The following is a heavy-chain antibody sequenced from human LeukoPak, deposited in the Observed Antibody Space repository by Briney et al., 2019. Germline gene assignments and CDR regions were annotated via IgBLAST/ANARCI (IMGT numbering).Heavy chain of an antibody. CDR1: GFTFSTYF. Sequence: GGSLRLSCAASGFTFSTYFMNWVRQTPGRGLEWMACINQDGSETYYVDSVRGRFTISRDNTKNSVYLQMNSLRAEDTAVYYCGFNWFDPWGQGTLVTVSS. D-gene: IGHD6-25*01. CDR3: GFNWFDP. CDR2: INQDGSET. V-gene: IGHV3-7*03. J-gene: IGHJ5*02.